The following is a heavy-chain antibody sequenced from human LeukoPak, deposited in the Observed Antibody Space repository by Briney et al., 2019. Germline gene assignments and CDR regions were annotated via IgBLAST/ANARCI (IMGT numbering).Heavy chain of an antibody. V-gene: IGHV4-61*01. Sequence: SETLSLTCTVSGGSVSRNSDYWGWIRQPPGKGLEWIGYIYYSGSTNYNPSLKSRLTISVDTSKNQFSLKLSSVTAADTAVYYCAREKYNWNDHYYYGMDVWGQGTTVTVSS. D-gene: IGHD1-20*01. CDR2: IYYSGST. CDR3: AREKYNWNDHYYYGMDV. CDR1: GGSVSRNSDY. J-gene: IGHJ6*02.